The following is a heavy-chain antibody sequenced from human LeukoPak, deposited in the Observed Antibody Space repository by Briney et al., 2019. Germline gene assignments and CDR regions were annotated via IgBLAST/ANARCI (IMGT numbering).Heavy chain of an antibody. CDR1: GYSISSGYY. D-gene: IGHD2-2*01. V-gene: IGHV4-38-2*02. CDR3: ARHDRVFCSSTSCYLSAFDI. J-gene: IGHJ3*02. Sequence: SETLSLTCTVSGYSISSGYYWGWIRQPPGKGLEWVGSIYHSGSTYYNPSLKSRVTISVDTSKNQFSLKLSSVTAADTAVYYCARHDRVFCSSTSCYLSAFDIWGQGTMVTVSS. CDR2: IYHSGST.